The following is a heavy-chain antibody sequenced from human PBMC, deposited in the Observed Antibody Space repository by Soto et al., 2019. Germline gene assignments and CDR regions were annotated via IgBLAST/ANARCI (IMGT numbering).Heavy chain of an antibody. J-gene: IGHJ4*02. CDR1: GYTLTELS. CDR2: FDPEDGET. Sequence: WASVKVSCKVSGYTLTELSMHWVRQAPGKGLEWMGGFDPEDGETIYAQKFQGRVTMTEDTSTDTAYMELSSLRSEDTAVYYCATALSPYYDFDYWGQGTLVTVSS. CDR3: ATALSPYYDFDY. D-gene: IGHD3-10*01. V-gene: IGHV1-24*01.